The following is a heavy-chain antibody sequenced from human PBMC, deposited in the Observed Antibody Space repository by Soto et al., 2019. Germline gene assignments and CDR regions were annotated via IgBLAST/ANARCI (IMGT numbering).Heavy chain of an antibody. CDR2: ISFDGSER. J-gene: IGHJ4*02. Sequence: QVQLVESGGGVVQPGRSLRLSCAASGFTFRDYAMHCVRQAPGKGLEWVAVISFDGSERYHADSVKGRFTISRDNSKNTLNLQMDSLRVDDTAVYYCAKALGELSPESYDYWGQGTLITVSS. CDR3: AKALGELSPESYDY. D-gene: IGHD3-16*02. V-gene: IGHV3-30*18. CDR1: GFTFRDYA.